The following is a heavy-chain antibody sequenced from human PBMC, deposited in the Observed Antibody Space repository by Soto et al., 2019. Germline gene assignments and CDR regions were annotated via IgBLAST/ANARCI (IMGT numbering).Heavy chain of an antibody. Sequence: GGSLRLSCEASGFSFSSYWMSWVRQAPGRGLEWVANINQDATRQSYVDSVEGRFSISRDNAKNSLYLQMNSLRVEDTAVYYCAKVGLFDGNKPITFEFWGQGTLVTVSS. CDR2: INQDATRQ. CDR1: GFSFSSYW. V-gene: IGHV3-7*03. CDR3: AKVGLFDGNKPITFEF. D-gene: IGHD3-10*01. J-gene: IGHJ4*02.